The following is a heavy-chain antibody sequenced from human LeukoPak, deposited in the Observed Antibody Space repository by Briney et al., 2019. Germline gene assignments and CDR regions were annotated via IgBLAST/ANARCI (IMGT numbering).Heavy chain of an antibody. CDR1: GGSFSGYY. D-gene: IGHD3-9*01. J-gene: IGHJ4*02. CDR2: INHSGST. CDR3: ASRNDILTGYVFDF. V-gene: IGHV4-34*01. Sequence: SETLSITCAVYGGSFSGYYWSWIRQPPGKGLEWLGEINHSGSTNYNPSLKSRVTISVDTSKNQFSLKLTSVTAADTAVYYCASRNDILTGYVFDFWGQGTLVTVSS.